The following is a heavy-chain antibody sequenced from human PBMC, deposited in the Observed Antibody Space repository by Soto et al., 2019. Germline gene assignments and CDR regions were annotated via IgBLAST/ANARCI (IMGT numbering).Heavy chain of an antibody. Sequence: PSETLSLTCTVSGGSISSGDYYWSWIRQPPGKGLEWIGYIYYSGSTYYNPSLKSRVTISVDTSKNQFSLKLSSVTAADTAVYYCASGEDYDILTGYYRYWGQGTLVTVSS. J-gene: IGHJ4*02. D-gene: IGHD3-9*01. CDR1: GGSISSGDYY. CDR2: IYYSGST. CDR3: ASGEDYDILTGYYRY. V-gene: IGHV4-30-4*02.